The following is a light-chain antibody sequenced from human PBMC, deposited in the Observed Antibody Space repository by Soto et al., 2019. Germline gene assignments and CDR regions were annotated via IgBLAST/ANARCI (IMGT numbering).Light chain of an antibody. J-gene: IGKJ5*01. V-gene: IGKV1-13*02. CDR3: QQFNSYPVT. CDR2: DVS. CDR1: QDIRGA. Sequence: AIQVTQSPSSLSASVGDRVTITCLASQDIRGALAWYQQKPGKPPKLLIYDVSTLENGVPSRFISDSSGTQFTLTISGLQPEDFGTYYCQQFNSYPVTFGHGTRLDIK.